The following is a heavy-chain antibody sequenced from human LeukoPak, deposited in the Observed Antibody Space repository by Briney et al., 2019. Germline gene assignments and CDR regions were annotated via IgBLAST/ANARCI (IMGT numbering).Heavy chain of an antibody. D-gene: IGHD3-22*01. Sequence: GESLKISCKGSGYIFTSYWIGWGRQMPGKSLEWMGIIYPGDSDTRYSPSFQGQVTISADKAISTAYLQWSSLTASDTAMYYCARLKGYYDSSGSLFDYWGQGTLVTVSS. CDR2: IYPGDSDT. V-gene: IGHV5-51*01. CDR3: ARLKGYYDSSGSLFDY. CDR1: GYIFTSYW. J-gene: IGHJ4*02.